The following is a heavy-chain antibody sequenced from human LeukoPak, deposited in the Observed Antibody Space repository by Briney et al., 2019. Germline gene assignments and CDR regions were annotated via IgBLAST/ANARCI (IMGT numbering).Heavy chain of an antibody. V-gene: IGHV4-59*08. J-gene: IGHJ4*02. Sequence: SETLSLTCTISGVSIRSYYWGGIRQPPGKGLEWIGYIYYSGSAYYSPSLKSRVTISADTSKNQFSLKLSSVTAADTALYYCARRDSSGTRYFDSWGQGTLVTVSS. D-gene: IGHD3-22*01. CDR2: IYYSGSA. CDR1: GVSIRSYY. CDR3: ARRDSSGTRYFDS.